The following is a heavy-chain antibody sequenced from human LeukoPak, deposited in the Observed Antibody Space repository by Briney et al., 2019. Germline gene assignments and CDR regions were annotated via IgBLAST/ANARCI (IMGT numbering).Heavy chain of an antibody. CDR2: IKQDGSEK. V-gene: IGHV3-7*01. CDR1: GFTFSNFE. Sequence: GGSLRLSCTASGFTFSNFEMSWVRQAPGKGLEWVANIKQDGSEKYYVDSVKGRFTISRDNAKNSLYLQMNSLRAEDTAVYYCARDPSTVTTTLAWYFDLWGRGTLVTVSS. J-gene: IGHJ2*01. CDR3: ARDPSTVTTTLAWYFDL. D-gene: IGHD4-17*01.